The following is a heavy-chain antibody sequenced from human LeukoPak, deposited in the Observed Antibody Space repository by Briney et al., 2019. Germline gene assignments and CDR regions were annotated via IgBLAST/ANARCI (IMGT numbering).Heavy chain of an antibody. CDR2: IYYSGST. J-gene: IGHJ5*02. CDR3: AREPTPGIAARRFDP. D-gene: IGHD6-13*01. Sequence: SETLSLTCTVSGGSISSYYWSWIRQPPGKGLEWIGYIYYSGSTNYNPSLKSRVTISVDTSKNQFSLKLSSVTAADTAVYYCAREPTPGIAARRFDPWGQGTLVTVSS. V-gene: IGHV4-59*12. CDR1: GGSISSYY.